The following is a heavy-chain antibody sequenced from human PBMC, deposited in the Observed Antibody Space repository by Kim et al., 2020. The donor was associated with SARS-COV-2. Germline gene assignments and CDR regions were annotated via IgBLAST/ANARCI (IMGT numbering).Heavy chain of an antibody. CDR3: ARDSTDTAMVKGNNWFDP. CDR1: GGTFSSYA. Sequence: SVKVSCKASGGTFSSYAISWVRQAPGQGLEWMGGIIPIFGTANYAQKFQGRVTITADESTSTAYMELSSLRSEDTAVYYCARDSTDTAMVKGNNWFDPWGQGTLVTVSS. V-gene: IGHV1-69*13. J-gene: IGHJ5*02. CDR2: IIPIFGTA. D-gene: IGHD5-18*01.